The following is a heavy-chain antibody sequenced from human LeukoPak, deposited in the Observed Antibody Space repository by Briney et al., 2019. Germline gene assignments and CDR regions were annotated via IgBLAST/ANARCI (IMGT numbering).Heavy chain of an antibody. J-gene: IGHJ4*02. CDR2: IYYSGST. CDR3: ARERPDYGDFDY. V-gene: IGHV4-30-4*08. Sequence: SETLSLTCTVSGVSISSGDYYWSWIRQPPGKGLEWIGYIYYSGSTYYNPSLKSRVTISVDTSKNQFSLKLSSVAAADTAVYYCARERPDYGDFDYWGQGTLVTVSS. D-gene: IGHD4-17*01. CDR1: GVSISSGDYY.